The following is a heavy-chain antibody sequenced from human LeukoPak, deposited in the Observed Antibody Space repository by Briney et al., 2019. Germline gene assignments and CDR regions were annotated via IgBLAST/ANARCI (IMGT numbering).Heavy chain of an antibody. D-gene: IGHD3-10*01. CDR3: ARAAGNYRSGGLDY. J-gene: IGHJ4*02. CDR1: GDSIITYY. V-gene: IGHV4-4*07. Sequence: SETLSLTCSVSGDSIITYYWSWIRQPAGEGLEWIGRIYSTGSTNYNPSLKSRVTMSVDTSKNQFSLKLSSVTAADTAVYYCARAAGNYRSGGLDYWGQGTLVTVSS. CDR2: IYSTGST.